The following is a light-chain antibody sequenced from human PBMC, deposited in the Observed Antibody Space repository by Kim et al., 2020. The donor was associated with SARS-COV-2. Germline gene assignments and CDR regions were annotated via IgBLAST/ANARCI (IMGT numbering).Light chain of an antibody. Sequence: QSAPTQPRSVSGSPGQSVTISCTGTRSDVGGYNYVSWYQQYPGKAPKVMIYDVSKRPSGVPDRFSGSKSGNTASLTISGLQADDEADYYCCSYAGASSFRVFGTGTKVTVL. CDR1: RSDVGGYNY. CDR2: DVS. J-gene: IGLJ1*01. V-gene: IGLV2-11*01. CDR3: CSYAGASSFRV.